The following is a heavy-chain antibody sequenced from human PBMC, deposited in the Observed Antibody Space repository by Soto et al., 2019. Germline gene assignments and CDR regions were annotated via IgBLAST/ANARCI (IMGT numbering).Heavy chain of an antibody. CDR3: ARDRASSSWYPFDP. J-gene: IGHJ5*02. V-gene: IGHV1-3*01. D-gene: IGHD6-13*01. CDR2: INAGNSNT. CDR1: GYTFTSFA. Sequence: QVQLVQSGAEVKKPGASVKVSCKASGYTFTSFAMHWVRQAPGQGLEWMGWINAGNSNTKYSQKFQDRVSITVDTSASTAYMELSSLRYEDTAVYYCARDRASSSWYPFDPWGQGTLVTVSS.